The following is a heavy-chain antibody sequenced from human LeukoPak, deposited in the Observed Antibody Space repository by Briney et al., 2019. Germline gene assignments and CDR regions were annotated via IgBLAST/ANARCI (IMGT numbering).Heavy chain of an antibody. Sequence: GGSLRLSCAASGFTFSSYSMNWVRQAPGKGLEWVSSISSSSSYIYYADSVKGRFTISRDNAKNSLYLQMNILRAEDTAVYYCARDFAIDGAPRDYWGQRTLVTVSS. D-gene: IGHD3-16*01. CDR2: ISSSSSYI. CDR3: ARDFAIDGAPRDY. J-gene: IGHJ4*02. V-gene: IGHV3-21*01. CDR1: GFTFSSYS.